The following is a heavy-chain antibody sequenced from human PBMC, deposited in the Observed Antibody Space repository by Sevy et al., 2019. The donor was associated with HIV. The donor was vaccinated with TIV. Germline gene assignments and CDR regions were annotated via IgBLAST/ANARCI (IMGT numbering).Heavy chain of an antibody. CDR3: VKAFIAACDGFDY. Sequence: GGSLRLSCSASGFTFSSYAMHWVRQAPGKGLEYVSAISSNGGSTYYADSVKGRFTISRDNSKNTLYLQMSSLRAEDTAVYYCVKAFIAACDGFDYWGQGTLVTVSS. CDR2: ISSNGGST. D-gene: IGHD6-6*01. CDR1: GFTFSSYA. V-gene: IGHV3-64D*06. J-gene: IGHJ4*02.